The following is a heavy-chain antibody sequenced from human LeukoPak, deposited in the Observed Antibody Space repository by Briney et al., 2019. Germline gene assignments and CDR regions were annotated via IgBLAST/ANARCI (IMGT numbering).Heavy chain of an antibody. Sequence: PGGSLRLSCAASGFTFSSYSMNWVRQAPGKGLEWVSSISSSSYIYYADSVKGRFTISRDNAKNSLYLQMNSLRAEDTAVYYCAREGLLLVASFDIWGQGTMVTVSS. CDR1: GFTFSSYS. D-gene: IGHD2-15*01. J-gene: IGHJ3*02. CDR2: ISSSSYI. V-gene: IGHV3-21*01. CDR3: AREGLLLVASFDI.